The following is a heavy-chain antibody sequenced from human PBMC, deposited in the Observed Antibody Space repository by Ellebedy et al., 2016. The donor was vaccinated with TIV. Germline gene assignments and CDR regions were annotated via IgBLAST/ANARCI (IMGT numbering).Heavy chain of an antibody. V-gene: IGHV3-7*03. CDR3: ARGHYGLDV. Sequence: GESLKISCAASGFPFSSHWMSWVRQSPGKGLDWAAHIHPGGSDISYVDSVKGRFTISRDNAKTSLYLQMNSLRVDDTAVYYCARGHYGLDVWGRGTTVAVSS. CDR1: GFPFSSHW. CDR2: IHPGGSDI. J-gene: IGHJ6*02.